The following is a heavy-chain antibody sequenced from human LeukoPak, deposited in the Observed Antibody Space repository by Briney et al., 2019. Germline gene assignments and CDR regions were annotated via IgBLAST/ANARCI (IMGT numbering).Heavy chain of an antibody. CDR3: ARGRYYGSGSYYKREAYFDY. CDR2: VNHSGST. V-gene: IGHV4-34*01. Sequence: SETLSLTCAVYGGSFSGYYWSWIRQPPGKGLEWIGEVNHSGSTNYNPSLKSRVTISVDTSKNQFSLKLSSVTAADTAVYYCARGRYYGSGSYYKREAYFDYWGQGTLVPVSS. CDR1: GGSFSGYY. D-gene: IGHD3-10*01. J-gene: IGHJ4*02.